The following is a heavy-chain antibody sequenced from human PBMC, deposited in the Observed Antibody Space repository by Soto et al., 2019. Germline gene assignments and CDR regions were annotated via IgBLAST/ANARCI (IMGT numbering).Heavy chain of an antibody. CDR2: ISAYNGNT. D-gene: IGHD3-3*01. Sequence: ASVKVSCKASGYTFTSYGISWVRQAPGQGLEWMGWISAYNGNTNYAQKLQGRVTMTTDTSTSTAYMELRSLRSDDTAVYYCARMEYYDFWSDTPKGEMDVWGKGTTVTVSS. CDR3: ARMEYYDFWSDTPKGEMDV. CDR1: GYTFTSYG. J-gene: IGHJ6*04. V-gene: IGHV1-18*01.